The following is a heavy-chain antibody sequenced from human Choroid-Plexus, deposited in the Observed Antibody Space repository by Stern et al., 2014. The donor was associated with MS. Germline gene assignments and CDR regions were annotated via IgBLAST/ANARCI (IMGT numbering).Heavy chain of an antibody. CDR3: AKDRQYLTYFFDH. J-gene: IGHJ5*02. CDR2: VSYDGSNK. V-gene: IGHV3-30*18. CDR1: GFTLGSCA. Sequence: VQLLESGGGVVQPGGPLRLSCVASGFTLGSCAMHWVRQAPGKGLEWVAGVSYDGSNKYYADSVKGRFTISRDNSQNTLYMQMSSLRPEDTAVYYCAKDRQYLTYFFDHWGQGSLVTVSS. D-gene: IGHD2/OR15-2a*01.